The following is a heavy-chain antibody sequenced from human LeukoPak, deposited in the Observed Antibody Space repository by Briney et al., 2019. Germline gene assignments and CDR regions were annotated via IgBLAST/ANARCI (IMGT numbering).Heavy chain of an antibody. V-gene: IGHV4-38-2*02. Sequence: SETLSLTCTVSNYPISSGYYWGWIRQAPGKGLEWIGSIYHSGSTYYNPPLKSRVTISVDTSKNQISLKVTSVTAADSAVYFCATDYGGNSRDFDYWGQGTLVTVSS. CDR1: NYPISSGYY. CDR2: IYHSGST. J-gene: IGHJ4*02. D-gene: IGHD4-23*01. CDR3: ATDYGGNSRDFDY.